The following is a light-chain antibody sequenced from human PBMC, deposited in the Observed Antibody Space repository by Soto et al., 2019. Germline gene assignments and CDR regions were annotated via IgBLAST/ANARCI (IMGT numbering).Light chain of an antibody. CDR1: QSVSGRL. Sequence: EIVLTQSPDTLSLSPGERATLSCRASQSVSGRLLAWYQQKPGQAPRLLIYDASSRATGTSDRLSGSGSGTDFSLTISRLETEDFAVYFCWQYCSSPWTFGQGTKVEIK. V-gene: IGKV3-20*01. CDR2: DAS. CDR3: WQYCSSPWT. J-gene: IGKJ1*01.